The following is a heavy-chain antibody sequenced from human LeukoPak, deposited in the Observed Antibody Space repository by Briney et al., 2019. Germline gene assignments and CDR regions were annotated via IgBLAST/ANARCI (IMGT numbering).Heavy chain of an antibody. CDR1: GGTSSSYA. CDR3: ARAQNGDLDY. CDR2: IIPILGIA. D-gene: IGHD4-17*01. V-gene: IGHV1-69*04. J-gene: IGHJ4*02. Sequence: SVKVSCKASGGTSSSYAISWVRQAPGQGLEWMGRIIPILGIANYAQKFQGRVTITADKSTSTAYMELSSLRSEDTAVYYCARAQNGDLDYWGQGTLVTVSS.